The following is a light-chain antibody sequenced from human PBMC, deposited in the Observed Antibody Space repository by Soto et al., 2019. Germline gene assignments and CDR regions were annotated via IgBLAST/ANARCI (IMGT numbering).Light chain of an antibody. CDR2: DVT. Sequence: QSVLPQPRSVSGSPGQSVTISCTGTGSDVGAYNYVSWYQQNPGKAPRLMIYDVTKRPSGVPDRFSGSKSGNTASLTISGLQTEDEADYYCCSYAGSPLFGGGTKVTVL. V-gene: IGLV2-11*01. CDR1: GSDVGAYNY. CDR3: CSYAGSPL. J-gene: IGLJ2*01.